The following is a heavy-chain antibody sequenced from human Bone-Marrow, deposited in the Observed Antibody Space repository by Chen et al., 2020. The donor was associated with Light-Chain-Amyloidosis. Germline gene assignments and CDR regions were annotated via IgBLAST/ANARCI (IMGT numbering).Heavy chain of an antibody. D-gene: IGHD6-19*01. CDR2: IYYSGST. CDR3: ARGDEQWLETDDAFDI. Sequence: QLQLQESGPGLVKPSETLSLTCIVSDASISRSTYFWGWIRQPPGQGLEWIGSIYYSGSTYYSPSLKSRVTISVDTPKRQLSLRLSSVTAADTAVYFCARGDEQWLETDDAFDIWGQGTMVTVSS. V-gene: IGHV4-39*01. J-gene: IGHJ3*02. CDR1: DASISRSTYF.